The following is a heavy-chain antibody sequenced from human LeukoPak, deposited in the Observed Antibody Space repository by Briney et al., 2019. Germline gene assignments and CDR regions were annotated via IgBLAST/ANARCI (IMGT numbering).Heavy chain of an antibody. CDR3: ATPPPGYSFSNHYYYMDA. V-gene: IGHV1-69*06. CDR2: NIPLFGTV. Sequence: SVKVSCKPSGGTINDYAVYWLRQAPRPRLEWMARNIPLFGTVNYAQNFQDRLTLSADKSTNTAHMELSSLIFDDTAIYYCATPPPGYSFSNHYYYMDAWGRGTTVTVSS. CDR1: GGTINDYA. D-gene: IGHD1-1*01. J-gene: IGHJ6*03.